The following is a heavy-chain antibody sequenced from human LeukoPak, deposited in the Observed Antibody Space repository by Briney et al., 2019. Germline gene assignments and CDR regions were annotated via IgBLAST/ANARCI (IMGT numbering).Heavy chain of an antibody. CDR2: INHSGST. Sequence: SETLSLTCAVYGGSFSGYYWSWIRQPPGKGLEWTGEINHSGSTNYNPSLKSRVTISVDTSKNQFSLKLSSVTAADTAVYYCARVRYWGQGTLVTVSS. V-gene: IGHV4-34*01. CDR1: GGSFSGYY. CDR3: ARVRY. J-gene: IGHJ4*02.